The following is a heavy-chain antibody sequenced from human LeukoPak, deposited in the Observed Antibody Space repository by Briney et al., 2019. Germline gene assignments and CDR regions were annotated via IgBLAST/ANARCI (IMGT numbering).Heavy chain of an antibody. J-gene: IGHJ4*02. D-gene: IGHD3-10*01. CDR1: GSTFSTFA. V-gene: IGHV3-23*01. CDR2: IFPSGGEI. Sequence: GGSLRLSCAASGSTFSTFATFWVRHPPGKGMEWVSSIFPSGGEIHYADSVRGRFTISSDNANGTLSLQMNSLRAEDTDVYYCAKDFARQSMVRGVPRNWGQGTLVTVSS. CDR3: AKDFARQSMVRGVPRN.